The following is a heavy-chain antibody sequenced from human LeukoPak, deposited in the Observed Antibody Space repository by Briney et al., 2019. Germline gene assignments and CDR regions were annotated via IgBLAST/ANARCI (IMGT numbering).Heavy chain of an antibody. Sequence: GGSLRLSCAASGFTVSSNYMSWVRQAPGKGLEWLSVIYSGSNTYYADSVKGRFTISRDNSKNMLYLQMNSLRAEDTAVYYCAREVFPAGSGSYHIDYWGQGTLVTVSS. D-gene: IGHD1-26*01. CDR1: GFTVSSNY. CDR2: IYSGSNT. CDR3: AREVFPAGSGSYHIDY. J-gene: IGHJ4*02. V-gene: IGHV3-53*01.